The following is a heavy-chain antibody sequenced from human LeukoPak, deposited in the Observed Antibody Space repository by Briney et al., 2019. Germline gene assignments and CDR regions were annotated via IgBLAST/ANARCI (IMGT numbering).Heavy chain of an antibody. CDR1: GYTFTGYY. CDR2: INPNSGGT. V-gene: IGHV1-2*02. Sequence: ASVKVTCKASGYTFTGYYTHWVRQAPGQGLEWMGWINPNSGGTNYAQKFQGRVTMTRDTSISTAYMELSRLRSDDTAVYYCARVFVVVPAAIGSPLGYWGQGTLVTVSS. CDR3: ARVFVVVPAAIGSPLGY. D-gene: IGHD2-2*01. J-gene: IGHJ4*02.